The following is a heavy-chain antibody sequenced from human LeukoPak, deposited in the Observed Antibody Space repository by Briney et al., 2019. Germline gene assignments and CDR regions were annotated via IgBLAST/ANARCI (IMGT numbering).Heavy chain of an antibody. Sequence: PGGSLRLSCAASGFTFSAYYMSWIRQAPGKGLEWVSYISESGATIYYADSVKGRFTISRDNAKNSLYLQMNSLRAEDTAVYYCARDYRSAIFGLVGSKNAFDIWGQGTVVTVSS. CDR2: ISESGATI. J-gene: IGHJ3*02. V-gene: IGHV3-11*04. D-gene: IGHD3/OR15-3a*01. CDR3: ARDYRSAIFGLVGSKNAFDI. CDR1: GFTFSAYY.